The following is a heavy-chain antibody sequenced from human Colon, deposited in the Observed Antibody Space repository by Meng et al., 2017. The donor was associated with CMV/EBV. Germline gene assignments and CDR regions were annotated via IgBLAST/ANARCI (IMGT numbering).Heavy chain of an antibody. CDR2: ISTTVSYV. Sequence: EGVLVEFGGGWVKPGGSLRSSCAASGFTFSSYSMNWVRQSPGKGLEWVSSISTTVSYVYYADSVKGRFTISRDNAKNSLYLQMDSLRAEDTAVYYCAREPGTYGYFDFWGQGTLVTVSS. J-gene: IGHJ4*02. CDR1: GFTFSSYS. V-gene: IGHV3-21*01. CDR3: AREPGTYGYFDF. D-gene: IGHD3-10*01.